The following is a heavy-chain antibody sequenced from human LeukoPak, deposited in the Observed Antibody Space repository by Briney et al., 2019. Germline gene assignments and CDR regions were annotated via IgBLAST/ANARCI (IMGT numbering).Heavy chain of an antibody. CDR1: GFTFSSYG. D-gene: IGHD2-8*01. CDR2: ISYDGSNK. CDR3: VKDRGYCTNGVCYRFDY. Sequence: PGGSLRLSCAASGFTFSSYGMHWVRQAPGKGLEWVAVISYDGSNKYYADSVKGRFTISRDNSKNTLYLQMNSLRAEDTAVYYCVKDRGYCTNGVCYRFDYWGQGTLVTVSS. J-gene: IGHJ4*02. V-gene: IGHV3-30*18.